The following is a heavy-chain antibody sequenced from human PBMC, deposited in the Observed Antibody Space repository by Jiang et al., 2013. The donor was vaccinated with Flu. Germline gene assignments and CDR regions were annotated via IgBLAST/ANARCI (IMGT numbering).Heavy chain of an antibody. J-gene: IGHJ6*02. CDR2: IWYDGSNK. CDR3: ARDRRAADYYYYYGMDV. CDR1: GFTFSSYG. V-gene: IGHV3-33*01. D-gene: IGHD6-13*01. Sequence: VQLVESGGGVVQPGRSLRLSCAASGFTFSSYGMHWVRQAPGKGLEWVAVIWYDGSNKYYADSVKGRFTISRDNSKNTLYLQMNSLRAEDTAVYYCARDRRAADYYYYYGMDVWGQGTTVTVSS.